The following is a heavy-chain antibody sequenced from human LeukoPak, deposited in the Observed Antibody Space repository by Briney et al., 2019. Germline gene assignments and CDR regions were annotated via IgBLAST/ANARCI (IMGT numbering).Heavy chain of an antibody. V-gene: IGHV4-4*07. CDR3: ARGDSSGYYWFDP. CDR1: GGSISSYY. D-gene: IGHD3-22*01. J-gene: IGHJ5*02. CDR2: IYTSGST. Sequence: SETLSLTCTVSGGSISSYYWSWIWQPAGKRLEWIGRIYTSGSTNYNPSLKSRVTISVDTSKNQFSLKLSSVTAADTAVYYCARGDSSGYYWFDPWGQGTLVTVSS.